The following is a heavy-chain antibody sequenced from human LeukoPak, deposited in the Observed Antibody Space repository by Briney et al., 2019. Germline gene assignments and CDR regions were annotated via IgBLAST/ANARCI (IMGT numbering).Heavy chain of an antibody. Sequence: GGSLRLSCAASEFTFDGYTMTWVRQAPGKGLEWVSAISSNSNYIYYADSVKGRFTISRDNAKNLVLLQMDSLRAEDTALYYCATDSSGWYWGQGTLVTVSS. CDR3: ATDSSGWY. D-gene: IGHD6-19*01. J-gene: IGHJ4*02. CDR2: ISSNSNYI. V-gene: IGHV3-21*01. CDR1: EFTFDGYT.